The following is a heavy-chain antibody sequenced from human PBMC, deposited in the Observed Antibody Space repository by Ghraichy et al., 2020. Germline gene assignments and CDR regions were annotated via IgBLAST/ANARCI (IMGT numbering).Heavy chain of an antibody. CDR3: ARMYSSRSGSGYYPIDY. CDR2: INHSGST. V-gene: IGHV4-34*01. D-gene: IGHD3-3*01. J-gene: IGHJ4*02. CDR1: GGSFSGYY. Sequence: SETLSLTCAVYGGSFSGYYWSWIRQPPGKGLEWIGEINHSGSTNYNPSLKSRVTISVDTSKNQFSLKLSSVTAADTAVYYCARMYSSRSGSGYYPIDYWGQGTLVTVSS.